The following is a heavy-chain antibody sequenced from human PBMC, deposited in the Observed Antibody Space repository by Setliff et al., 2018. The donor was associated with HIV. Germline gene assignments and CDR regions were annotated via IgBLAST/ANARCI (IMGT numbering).Heavy chain of an antibody. D-gene: IGHD3-10*01. J-gene: IGHJ5*02. CDR2: ISVYNGNT. Sequence: ASVEGLCKASGYTFTSYGISWVRQAPGQGLEWMGWISVYNGNTNYAQKVQGRVTMTTDTSTSTAYMELRSLRSDDTAVYYCARRPRHYYASGSVWFDPWGQGTLVTVSS. CDR3: ARRPRHYYASGSVWFDP. CDR1: GYTFTSYG. V-gene: IGHV1-18*01.